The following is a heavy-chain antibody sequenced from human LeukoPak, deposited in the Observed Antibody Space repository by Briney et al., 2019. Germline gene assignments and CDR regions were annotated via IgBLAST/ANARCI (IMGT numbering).Heavy chain of an antibody. J-gene: IGHJ4*02. D-gene: IGHD6-13*01. CDR1: GFTFSNAW. CDR3: TTLAAAGRRVEDY. Sequence: GGSLRLSCAASGFTFSNAWMSWVRQAPGKGLEWVGRIKSKTDGGTTDYAAPVKGRLTISRDDSKNTLYLQMNSLKTEDTAVYYCTTLAAAGRRVEDYWGQGTLVTVSS. CDR2: IKSKTDGGTT. V-gene: IGHV3-15*01.